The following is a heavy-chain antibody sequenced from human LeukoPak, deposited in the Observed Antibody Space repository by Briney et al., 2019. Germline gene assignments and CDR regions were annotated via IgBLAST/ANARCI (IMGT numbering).Heavy chain of an antibody. J-gene: IGHJ5*02. CDR3: ARDPLKHYYDSSSTGTWFDP. D-gene: IGHD3-22*01. V-gene: IGHV3-21*01. Sequence: GGSLRLSCAASGFTFSSYSMNWVRQAPGKGLEWVSSISSSSTYIYYADSVKGRFTISRDNAKNSLYLQMNSLRAEDTAVYYCARDPLKHYYDSSSTGTWFDPWGQGTLVTVSS. CDR2: ISSSSTYI. CDR1: GFTFSSYS.